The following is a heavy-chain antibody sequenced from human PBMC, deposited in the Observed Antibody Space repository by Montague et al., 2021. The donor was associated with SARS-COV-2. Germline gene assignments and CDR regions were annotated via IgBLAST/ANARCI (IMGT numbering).Heavy chain of an antibody. CDR2: IYYTGTT. CDR3: AREGYCSGGTCYSSGPNWFDP. V-gene: IGHV4-59*01. Sequence: SETLSLTCTVSGASFSNYYWSWIRQPPGKGLEWIGYIYYTGTTNYNPSLKSRVTISVDTSRNQFSLKLTSVTAADTTGYYCAREGYCSGGTCYSSGPNWFDPWGQGTLVTVSS. J-gene: IGHJ5*02. CDR1: GASFSNYY. D-gene: IGHD2-15*01.